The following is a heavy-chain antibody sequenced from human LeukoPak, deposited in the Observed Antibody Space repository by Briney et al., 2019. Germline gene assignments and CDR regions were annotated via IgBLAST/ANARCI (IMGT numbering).Heavy chain of an antibody. CDR3: TRVRGQLVSLYYYYYYMDV. Sequence: GGSLRLSCTASGFTFGDYAMSWVRQAPGKGLEWVGFIRSKAYGGTTEYAASVKGRFTISRDDSKSIAYLQMNSLKTEDTAVYYCTRVRGQLVSLYYYYYYMDVWGKGTTVTVSS. CDR2: IRSKAYGGTT. J-gene: IGHJ6*03. V-gene: IGHV3-49*04. D-gene: IGHD6-6*01. CDR1: GFTFGDYA.